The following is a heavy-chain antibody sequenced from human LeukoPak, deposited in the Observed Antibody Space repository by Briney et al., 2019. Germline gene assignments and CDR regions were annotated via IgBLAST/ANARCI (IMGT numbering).Heavy chain of an antibody. D-gene: IGHD6-19*01. J-gene: IGHJ4*02. CDR1: GFPFSIYE. Sequence: GGSLRLSCAASGFPFSIYEMNCVRQAPGKGLEWVSNIGSSGTTIYYADSVKGRFSISRDNAKSSLYLQMNSLRVEDTAVYYCALLAVASDFDYWGQGALVTVSS. CDR3: ALLAVASDFDY. V-gene: IGHV3-48*03. CDR2: IGSSGTTI.